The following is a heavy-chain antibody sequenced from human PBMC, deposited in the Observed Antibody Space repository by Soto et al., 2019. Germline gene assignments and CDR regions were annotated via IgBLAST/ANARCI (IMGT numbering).Heavy chain of an antibody. CDR1: GGTFSSYA. CDR3: AREARSYYYDSSGPLGPDY. CDR2: IIPIFGTA. J-gene: IGHJ4*02. V-gene: IGHV1-69*13. Sequence: ASVKVSCKASGGTFSSYAISWVRQAPGQGLEWMGGIIPIFGTANYAQKFQGRVTITADESTSTAYMELSSLRSEDTAVYYCAREARSYYYDSSGPLGPDYWGQGTLVTVSS. D-gene: IGHD3-22*01.